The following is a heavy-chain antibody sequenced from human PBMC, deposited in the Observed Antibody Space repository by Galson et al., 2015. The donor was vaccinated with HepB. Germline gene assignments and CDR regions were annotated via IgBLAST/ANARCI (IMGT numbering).Heavy chain of an antibody. CDR3: ARSSDIVLMVYALLFY. CDR2: IIPILGIA. V-gene: IGHV1-69*04. D-gene: IGHD2-8*01. Sequence: SVKVSCKASGGTFSSYAISWVRQAPGQGLEWMGRIIPILGIANYAQKFQGRVTITADKSTSTAYMELSSLRSEDTAVYYCARSSDIVLMVYALLFYWGQGTLVTVSS. J-gene: IGHJ4*02. CDR1: GGTFSSYA.